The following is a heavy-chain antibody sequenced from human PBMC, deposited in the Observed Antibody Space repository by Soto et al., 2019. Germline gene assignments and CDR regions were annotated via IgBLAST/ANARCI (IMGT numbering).Heavy chain of an antibody. J-gene: IGHJ4*02. V-gene: IGHV3-66*01. D-gene: IGHD6-19*01. CDR2: IYSGGST. CDR3: STYSSGWYQEPRQNFDH. CDR1: GFTVSSNY. Sequence: EVQLVESGGGLVQPGGSLRLSCAASGFTVSSNYMSWVRQAPGKGLEWVSVIYSGGSTYYADSVKGRFTISRDNSKNTLYLQMNSLRAEDTAVYYCSTYSSGWYQEPRQNFDHWGQGTLVTVSS.